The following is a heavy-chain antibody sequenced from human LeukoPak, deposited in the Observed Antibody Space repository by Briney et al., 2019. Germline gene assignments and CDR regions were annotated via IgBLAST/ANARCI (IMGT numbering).Heavy chain of an antibody. CDR3: ARRGEVVPAARVFDY. V-gene: IGHV4-39*01. CDR1: GDPISRSSYY. D-gene: IGHD2-2*01. Sequence: ASETLSLTCTVSGDPISRSSYYWGWIRQPPGKGLEWIGSTYYSGSTDYNPPLKSRVTISVDTSKNQFSLKLSSVTAADTAVYYCARRGEVVPAARVFDYWGQGTVVSVSS. CDR2: TYYSGST. J-gene: IGHJ4*02.